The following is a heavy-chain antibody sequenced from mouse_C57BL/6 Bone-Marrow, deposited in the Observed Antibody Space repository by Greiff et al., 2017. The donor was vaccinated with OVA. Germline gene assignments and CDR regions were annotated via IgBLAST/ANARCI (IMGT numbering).Heavy chain of an antibody. Sequence: VQLQQSGPELVKPGASVKLSCKASGYSFTGYYMNWVKQSPEQSLEWIGEINPSTGGTTYNQKFKAKATLTVDKSSSTAYMQLKSLTSEDSAVDYCARGGTGPIAYWGQGTLVTVSA. D-gene: IGHD4-1*01. J-gene: IGHJ3*01. V-gene: IGHV1-42*01. CDR3: ARGGTGPIAY. CDR1: GYSFTGYY. CDR2: INPSTGGT.